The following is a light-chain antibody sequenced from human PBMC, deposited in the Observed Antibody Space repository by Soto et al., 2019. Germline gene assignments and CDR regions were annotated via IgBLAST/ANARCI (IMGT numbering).Light chain of an antibody. CDR3: QQYGSSPL. CDR1: QSVSSSY. V-gene: IGKV3-20*01. CDR2: GAS. Sequence: EIVLTQSPGTLSLSPGERATLSCRASQSVSSSYLAWYQQKPGQAPRLLLYGASSRDTGIPDRFSGSGSGTDFTLNISRLEPEDFAVYYWQQYGSSPLFGQGTKLEIK. J-gene: IGKJ2*01.